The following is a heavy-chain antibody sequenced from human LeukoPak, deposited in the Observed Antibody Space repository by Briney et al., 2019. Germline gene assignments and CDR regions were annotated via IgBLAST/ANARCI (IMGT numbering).Heavy chain of an antibody. V-gene: IGHV3-7*01. CDR2: IKPDGGEK. D-gene: IGHD2-2*01. Sequence: GGSLRLSCTAPGFTFTTYWMSWVRQAPGKGLEWVANIKPDGGEKYYVDSVKGRFTISRDNAKNSVYLQMNSLRAEDTAVYYCGREDCDATSCYWGIIHWGQGTLVTVSS. CDR3: GREDCDATSCYWGIIH. J-gene: IGHJ4*02. CDR1: GFTFTTYW.